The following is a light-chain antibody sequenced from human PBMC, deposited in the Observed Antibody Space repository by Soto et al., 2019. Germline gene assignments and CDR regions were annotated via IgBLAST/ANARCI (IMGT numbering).Light chain of an antibody. CDR3: QQSYSTPDT. V-gene: IGKV1-39*01. Sequence: DIQMTQSPSSLSASVGDRVSITCRASQSISNFLNWYQQKPGKAPKLLIYAASSLQGGVPSRFSGSGSGTDFTLAISSLQPEDFATYYCQQSYSTPDTFGQGTKLEIK. J-gene: IGKJ2*01. CDR1: QSISNF. CDR2: AAS.